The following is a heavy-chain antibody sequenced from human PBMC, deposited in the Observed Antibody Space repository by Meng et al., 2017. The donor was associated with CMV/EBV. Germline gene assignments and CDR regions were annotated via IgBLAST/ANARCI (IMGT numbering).Heavy chain of an antibody. CDR1: GFTFSSYE. Sequence: GGSLRLSCAASGFTFSSYEMNWVRQAPGKGLEWVSYISSSGSTIYYADSVKGRFTISRDNAKNSLYLQMNSLRAEDTAVYYCARVGETYDFWSGYPYYFEYWGQGTLVTVSS. CDR2: ISSSGSTI. V-gene: IGHV3-48*03. D-gene: IGHD3-3*01. CDR3: ARVGETYDFWSGYPYYFEY. J-gene: IGHJ4*02.